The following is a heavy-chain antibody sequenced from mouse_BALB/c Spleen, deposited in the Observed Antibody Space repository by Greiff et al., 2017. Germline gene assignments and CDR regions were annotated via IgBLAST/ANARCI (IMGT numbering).Heavy chain of an antibody. D-gene: IGHD2-14*01. CDR3: ARHGGGTYFDY. Sequence: EVKLMESGGDLVKPGGSLKLSCAASGFTFSSYGMSWVRQTPDKRLEWVATISSGGSYTYYPDSVKGRFTISRDNAKNTLYLQMSSLKSEDTAMYYCARHGGGTYFDYWGQGTTLTVSS. CDR2: ISSGGSYT. CDR1: GFTFSSYG. J-gene: IGHJ2*01. V-gene: IGHV5-6*01.